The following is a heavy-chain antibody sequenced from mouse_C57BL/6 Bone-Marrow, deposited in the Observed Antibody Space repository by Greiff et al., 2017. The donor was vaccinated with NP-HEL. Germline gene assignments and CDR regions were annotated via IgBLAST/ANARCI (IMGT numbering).Heavy chain of an antibody. Sequence: EVMLVESGGDLVKPGGSLKLSCAASGFTFSSYGLSWVRQTPDKRLEWVATISSGGSYTYYPDSVKGRFTISRDNAKNTLYLQMSSLKSEDTAMYYCAIGVGFDYWGQGTTLTVSS. CDR3: AIGVGFDY. J-gene: IGHJ2*01. CDR1: GFTFSSYG. V-gene: IGHV5-6*01. D-gene: IGHD1-1*01. CDR2: ISSGGSYT.